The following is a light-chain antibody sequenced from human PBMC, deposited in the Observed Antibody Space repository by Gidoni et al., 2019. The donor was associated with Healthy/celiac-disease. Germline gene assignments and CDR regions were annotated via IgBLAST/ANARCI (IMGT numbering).Light chain of an antibody. Sequence: DIQMTQSPSSLSVSVGDRVTITCRASQSISSYLNWYQQKPGKAPKLLIYAASSLQSGVPSRFSGSGSGTDFTLTISSLQPEDFATYYCQQSYSTPPRLTFGGGTKVEIK. CDR2: AAS. CDR1: QSISSY. V-gene: IGKV1-39*01. J-gene: IGKJ4*01. CDR3: QQSYSTPPRLT.